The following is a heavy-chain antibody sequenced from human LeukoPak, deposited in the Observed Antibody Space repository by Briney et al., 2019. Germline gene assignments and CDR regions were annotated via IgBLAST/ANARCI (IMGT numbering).Heavy chain of an antibody. V-gene: IGHV1-8*01. CDR2: MNPNSGNT. D-gene: IGHD6-19*01. J-gene: IGHJ4*02. Sequence: GASVKVSCKASGYTFTSYDINWVRQATGQGLEWMGWMNPNSGNTGYAQKFQGRVTMTRNTSISTAYMELSSLRSEDTAVYYCARGRGSSGWPIKRKQYYFDYWGQGTLVTVSS. CDR3: ARGRGSSGWPIKRKQYYFDY. CDR1: GYTFTSYD.